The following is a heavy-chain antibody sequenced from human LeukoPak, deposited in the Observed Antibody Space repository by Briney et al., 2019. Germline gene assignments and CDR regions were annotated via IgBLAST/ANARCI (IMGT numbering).Heavy chain of an antibody. D-gene: IGHD3-22*01. CDR2: ISSSSSYI. CDR1: GFTFSSYS. J-gene: IGHJ5*02. V-gene: IGHV3-21*01. CDR3: AKGLDSSGYYYNWFDP. Sequence: PGGSLRLSCAASGFTFSSYSMNWVRQAPGKGLEWVSSISSSSSYIYYADSVKGRFTISRDNAKNSLYLQMNSLRAEDTAVYYCAKGLDSSGYYYNWFDPWGQGTLVTVSS.